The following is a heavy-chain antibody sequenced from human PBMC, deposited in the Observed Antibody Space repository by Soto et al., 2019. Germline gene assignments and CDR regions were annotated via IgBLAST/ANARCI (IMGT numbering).Heavy chain of an antibody. D-gene: IGHD5-18*01. CDR2: IYYSGST. Sequence: PPGKGLEWIGYIYYSGSTNYNPSLKSRVTISVDTSKNQFSLKLSSVTAADTAVYYCARQGYSYGYYFDYWGQGTLVTVSS. CDR3: ARQGYSYGYYFDY. V-gene: IGHV4-59*08. J-gene: IGHJ4*02.